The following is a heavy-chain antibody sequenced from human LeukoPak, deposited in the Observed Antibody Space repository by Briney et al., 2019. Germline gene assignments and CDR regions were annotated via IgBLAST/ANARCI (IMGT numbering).Heavy chain of an antibody. D-gene: IGHD6-13*01. V-gene: IGHV4-34*01. Sequence: SETLSLTCTVSGGSISSYYWSWIRQPAGKGLEWIGEINHSGSTNYNPSLKSRVTISVDTSKNQFSLKLSSVTAADTAVYYCARGRVIAAAGPARYFDLWGRGTLVTVSS. CDR3: ARGRVIAAAGPARYFDL. J-gene: IGHJ2*01. CDR1: GGSISSYY. CDR2: INHSGST.